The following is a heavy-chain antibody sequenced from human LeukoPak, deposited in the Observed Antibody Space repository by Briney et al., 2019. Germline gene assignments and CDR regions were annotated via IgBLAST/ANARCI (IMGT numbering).Heavy chain of an antibody. J-gene: IGHJ6*02. CDR2: MNPNSGNT. Sequence: ASVKVSCKASGYTFTSYDINWVRQATGQGLEWMGWMNPNSGNTGYAQKLQGRVTMTRNTSISTAYMELSSLRSEDTAVYYCAGGGSDMGHGYDFWSGYYHYYYGMDVWGQGTTVTVSS. CDR3: AGGGSDMGHGYDFWSGYYHYYYGMDV. V-gene: IGHV1-8*01. D-gene: IGHD3-3*01. CDR1: GYTFTSYD.